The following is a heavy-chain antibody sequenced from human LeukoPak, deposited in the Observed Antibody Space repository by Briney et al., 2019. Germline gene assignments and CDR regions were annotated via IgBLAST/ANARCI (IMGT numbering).Heavy chain of an antibody. CDR1: GGSISSYY. V-gene: IGHV4-59*01. CDR2: IYYSGST. CDR3: ARPVDGMVPPYYRAV. J-gene: IGHJ6*03. Sequence: SETLFLTCTVSGGSISSYYWSWIRQPPGKGLEWIGYIYYSGSTNYNPSLKSRVTISVDTSKNQFSLKLSSVTAADTAVYYCARPVDGMVPPYYRAVGGKGPTVPVPS. D-gene: IGHD4/OR15-4a*01.